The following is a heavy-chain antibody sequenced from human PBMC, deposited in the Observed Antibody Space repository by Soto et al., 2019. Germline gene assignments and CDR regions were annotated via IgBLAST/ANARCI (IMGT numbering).Heavy chain of an antibody. V-gene: IGHV4-30-4*01. CDR2: LYYSGNT. D-gene: IGHD3-22*01. CDR1: SGSISSGDYY. CDR3: ASLHDTSGYLHGFDI. Sequence: QVQLQESGPGLVKPSQTLSLTCTVSSGSISSGDYYWSWIRQPPGKGLEWIGYLYYSGNTYYNPAIKSRLTISIDTSENQFSLKLSSVIAADTAVYYCASLHDTSGYLHGFDIWGQGTMVTVFS. J-gene: IGHJ3*02.